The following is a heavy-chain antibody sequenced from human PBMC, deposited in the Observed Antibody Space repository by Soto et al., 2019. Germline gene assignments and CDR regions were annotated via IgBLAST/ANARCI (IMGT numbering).Heavy chain of an antibody. D-gene: IGHD6-19*01. Sequence: EVQLLESGGGLVQTGGSLRLSCAASGFTFSSYAMNWARQAPGKGLEWVSSVTSSGSRTWYADSEQARFTISRDNSKNTLYLQMNSLRAEDTAVYYCAKDTAASASSGWDSWGQGTLVTVSS. CDR1: GFTFSSYA. V-gene: IGHV3-23*01. CDR2: VTSSGSRT. CDR3: AKDTAASASSGWDS. J-gene: IGHJ4*02.